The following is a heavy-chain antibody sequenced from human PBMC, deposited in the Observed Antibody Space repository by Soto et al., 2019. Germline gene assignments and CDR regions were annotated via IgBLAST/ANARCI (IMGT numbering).Heavy chain of an antibody. Sequence: QVQLQESGPGLVKPSETLSLTCSVSGGSISSYYWSWIRQPAGKALEWIGRIYTSGSTNYNPSLKRRVPMSVDTSKNQFSLKLTSVTAADTAVYYCARDPYCRSTSCYDAFDIWGQGTLVTVSS. V-gene: IGHV4-4*07. D-gene: IGHD2-2*01. CDR3: ARDPYCRSTSCYDAFDI. CDR1: GGSISSYY. J-gene: IGHJ3*02. CDR2: IYTSGST.